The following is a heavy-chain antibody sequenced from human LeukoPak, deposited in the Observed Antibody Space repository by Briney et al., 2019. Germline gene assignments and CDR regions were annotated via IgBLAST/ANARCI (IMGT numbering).Heavy chain of an antibody. CDR2: IYYSGST. Sequence: SETLSLTCTVSGGSISGSSYYWGWIRQPPGKGLEWTGSIYYSGSTYYNPSLKSRVTISVDTSKNQFSLKLSSVTAADTAVYYCASKSINCSGGSCYSDYWGQGTLVTVSS. CDR3: ASKSINCSGGSCYSDY. D-gene: IGHD2-15*01. V-gene: IGHV4-39*01. CDR1: GGSISGSSYY. J-gene: IGHJ4*02.